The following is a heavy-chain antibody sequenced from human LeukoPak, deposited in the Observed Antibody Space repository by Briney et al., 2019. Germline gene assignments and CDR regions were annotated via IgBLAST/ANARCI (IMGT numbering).Heavy chain of an antibody. J-gene: IGHJ4*02. D-gene: IGHD3-10*01. Sequence: PGGSLRLSCAVSGFTFSDYYMNWIRQAPGKGLEWVSYISSSGDSMYYADSVKGRFTIPRDNAKNSLFLQMNSLRAEDTAVYNCARVQNYRSGQPFDYWGQGTLVTVSS. CDR2: ISSSGDSM. CDR3: ARVQNYRSGQPFDY. CDR1: GFTFSDYY. V-gene: IGHV3-11*04.